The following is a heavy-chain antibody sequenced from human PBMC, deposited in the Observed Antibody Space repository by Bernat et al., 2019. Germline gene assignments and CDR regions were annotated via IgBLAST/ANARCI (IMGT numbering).Heavy chain of an antibody. CDR3: ARHAEGVAAHFDY. V-gene: IGHV4-39*01. CDR2: IYYSGST. CDR1: GGSISSSSYY. J-gene: IGHJ4*02. D-gene: IGHD6-13*01. Sequence: QLQLQESGPGLVKPSETLSLTCTVSGGSISSSSYYWGWIRQPPGKGLAWIGSIYYSGSTYYNPSLKSRVTISVDTSKNQFSLKLSCVTAADTAVYYCARHAEGVAAHFDYWGQGTLVTVSS.